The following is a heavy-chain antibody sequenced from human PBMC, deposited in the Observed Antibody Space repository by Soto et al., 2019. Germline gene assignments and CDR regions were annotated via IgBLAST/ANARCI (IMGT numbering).Heavy chain of an antibody. D-gene: IGHD2-21*01. CDR3: AREIPAFPYYYYGMDV. CDR1: GFTFSYYW. Sequence: GGSLRLSCAASGFTFSYYWMHWVRQAPGKGLVWVSRINSDGSSTSYADSVKGRFTISRDNAKNTLYLQMNSLRAEDTAVYYCAREIPAFPYYYYGMDVWGQGTTVTVSS. CDR2: INSDGSST. J-gene: IGHJ6*02. V-gene: IGHV3-74*01.